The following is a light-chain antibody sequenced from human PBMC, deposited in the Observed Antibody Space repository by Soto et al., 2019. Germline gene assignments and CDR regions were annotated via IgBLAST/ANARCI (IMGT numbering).Light chain of an antibody. CDR3: SSYTSSSTLV. CDR1: SSDVGGYNY. V-gene: IGLV2-14*01. Sequence: QSALTQPASVSGSPGQSITISCTGTSSDVGGYNYVSWYQQHPGKAPKLMIYEASNRPSRVSNRFSGSKYGNTDSLTISVFQAEDEADYYCSSYTSSSTLVFGTGTKLTVL. J-gene: IGLJ1*01. CDR2: EAS.